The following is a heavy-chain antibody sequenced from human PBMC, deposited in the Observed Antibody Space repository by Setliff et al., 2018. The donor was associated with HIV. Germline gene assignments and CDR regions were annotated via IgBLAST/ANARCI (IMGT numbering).Heavy chain of an antibody. CDR2: IYTSGST. CDR1: GGSISSGSYY. CDR3: ARAGLTLTDWFDP. J-gene: IGHJ5*02. Sequence: NPSETLSLTCTVSGGSISSGSYYWSWIRQPAGKGLEWIGHIYTSGSTNYNPSLKSRVTISVDTSKNQFSLTLTSVTAADTAVYYCARAGLTLTDWFDPWGQGSLVTVSS. V-gene: IGHV4-61*09.